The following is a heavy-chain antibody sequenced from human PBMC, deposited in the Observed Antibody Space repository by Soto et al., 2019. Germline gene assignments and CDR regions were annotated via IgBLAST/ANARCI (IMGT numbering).Heavy chain of an antibody. CDR3: ARWAPYYDSSGYYHENFDY. CDR1: GGSISSCY. Sequence: SETLSLTCTVSGGSISSCYWSWIRQPPGKGLEWIGYIYYSGSTNYNPSLKSRVTISVDTSKNQFSLKLSSVTAADTAVYYCARWAPYYDSSGYYHENFDYWGQGTLVTVSS. J-gene: IGHJ4*02. V-gene: IGHV4-59*01. CDR2: IYYSGST. D-gene: IGHD3-22*01.